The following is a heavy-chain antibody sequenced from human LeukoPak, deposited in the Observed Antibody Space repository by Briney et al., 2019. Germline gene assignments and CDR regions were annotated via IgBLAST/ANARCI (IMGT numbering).Heavy chain of an antibody. Sequence: EPSETLSLTCTVSGGSNSSYYWSWIRQPPGKGLEWIGYIYTSGSTNYNPSLKSRVTISVDTSKNQFSLKLSSVTAADTAVYYCARLSGGWLFDYWGQGTLVTVSS. V-gene: IGHV4-4*09. CDR1: GGSNSSYY. D-gene: IGHD1-26*01. CDR3: ARLSGGWLFDY. CDR2: IYTSGST. J-gene: IGHJ4*02.